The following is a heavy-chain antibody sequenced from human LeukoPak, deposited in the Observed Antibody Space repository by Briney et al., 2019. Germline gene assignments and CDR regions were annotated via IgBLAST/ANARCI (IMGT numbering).Heavy chain of an antibody. CDR1: GGSISSSSYY. Sequence: PSETLSLTCTVSGGSISSSSYYWGWIRQPPGKGLEWIGSIYYSGSTYYNPSLESRLTMSVDLSENHISLKLTSVTAADTAVYYCAREGGFYRPLDYSGQGTLVTVSS. J-gene: IGHJ4*02. CDR3: AREGGFYRPLDY. CDR2: IYYSGST. V-gene: IGHV4-39*07. D-gene: IGHD3-3*01.